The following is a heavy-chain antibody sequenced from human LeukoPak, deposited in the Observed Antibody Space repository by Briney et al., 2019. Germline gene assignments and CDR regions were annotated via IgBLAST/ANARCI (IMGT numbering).Heavy chain of an antibody. CDR3: ARGPGYIVVVVAATYYFDY. D-gene: IGHD2-15*01. CDR1: GYTFTSYG. CDR2: ISAYNGNT. J-gene: IGHJ4*02. Sequence: GASVKVSCKASGYTFTSYGISWVRQAPGQGLEWMGWISAYNGNTNYAQKLHGRVTMTTDTSTSTAYMELWSLGPEDTTTYYSARGPGYIVVVVAATYYFDYGGRGTLVTVS. V-gene: IGHV1-18*01.